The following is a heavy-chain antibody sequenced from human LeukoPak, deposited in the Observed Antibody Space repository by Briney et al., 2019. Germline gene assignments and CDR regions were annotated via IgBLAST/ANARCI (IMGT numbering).Heavy chain of an antibody. CDR1: GFTFSSDS. J-gene: IGHJ4*02. CDR3: ARDGWRRSSSTDY. D-gene: IGHD6-6*01. CDR2: IKKEGREK. Sequence: HGGSLRLSCAASGFTFSSDSMNWVRQAPGMGLEWVANIKKEGREKYYVDSVKGRFTISRANAKNSLYLQMNILRVEDTAVYYCARDGWRRSSSTDYWGQGTLLTVSS. V-gene: IGHV3-7*01.